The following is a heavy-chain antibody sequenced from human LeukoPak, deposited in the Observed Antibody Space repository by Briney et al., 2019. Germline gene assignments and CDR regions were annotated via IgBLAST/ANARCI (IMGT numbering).Heavy chain of an antibody. J-gene: IGHJ4*02. V-gene: IGHV3-7*03. CDR1: GFTFSSYW. CDR2: IKQDGSEK. Sequence: GGSLRLSCAASGFTFSSYWMSWVRQAPGKGLEWVANIKQDGSEKHFVDSVKGRFTISRDNAKNSLYLQMNSLRADDTAIYYCARDISCPTSGYYYGFDYWGQGTLVTVSS. CDR3: ARDISCPTSGYYYGFDY. D-gene: IGHD3-22*01.